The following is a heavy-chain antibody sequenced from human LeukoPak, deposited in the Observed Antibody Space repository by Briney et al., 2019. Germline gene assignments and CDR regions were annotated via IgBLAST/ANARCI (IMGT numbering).Heavy chain of an antibody. J-gene: IGHJ6*04. CDR3: ASEVHSGIRWLGMDV. CDR1: GFTFSSYE. Sequence: GSLRLSCAASGFTFSSYEMNWVRQAPGKGLEWVSYISSSGSTIYYADSVKGRFTISRDNAKNSLYLQMNSLRAEGTAVYYCASEVHSGIRWLGMDVWGKGTTVTVSS. D-gene: IGHD5-12*01. CDR2: ISSSGSTI. V-gene: IGHV3-48*03.